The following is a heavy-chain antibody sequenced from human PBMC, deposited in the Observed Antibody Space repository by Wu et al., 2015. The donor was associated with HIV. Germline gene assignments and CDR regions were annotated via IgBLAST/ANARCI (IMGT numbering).Heavy chain of an antibody. V-gene: IGHV1-46*01. D-gene: IGHD3-10*01. CDR1: GYTFTSYY. CDR2: INPSGGST. J-gene: IGHJ4*02. Sequence: QVQLVQSGAEVKKPGASVKVSCKASGYTFTSYYMHWVRQAPGQGLEWMGIINPSGGSTSYAQKFQGRVTMTRDTSTSTVYMELSSLRSEDTAVYYCARGITMVRGVIINYFDYWGQGNAGHRLL. CDR3: ARGITMVRGVIINYFDY.